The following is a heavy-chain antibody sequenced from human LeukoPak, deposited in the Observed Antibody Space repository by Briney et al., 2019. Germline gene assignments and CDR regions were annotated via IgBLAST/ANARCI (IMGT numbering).Heavy chain of an antibody. CDR2: IYYSGST. J-gene: IGHJ6*03. V-gene: IGHV4-39*02. CDR3: AREGSSSPAPYYYYYYMDV. CDR1: GGSISSSSYY. Sequence: SETLSLTCTVSGGSISSSSYYWGWIRQPPGKGLEWIGSIYYSGSTYYNPSLKSRVTISVDTSKNQFSLKLSSVTAADTAVYYCAREGSSSPAPYYYYYYMDVWGKGTTVTISS. D-gene: IGHD6-6*01.